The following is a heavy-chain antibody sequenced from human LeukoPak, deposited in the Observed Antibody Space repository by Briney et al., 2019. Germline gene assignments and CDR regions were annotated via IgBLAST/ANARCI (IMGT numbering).Heavy chain of an antibody. CDR3: ARDNVNDYVWGSYRPNIDY. D-gene: IGHD3-16*02. Sequence: VASVKVSCKASGYTFTSYGISWVRQAPGQGLEWMGWISAYNGNTNYAQKLQGRVTMTTDTSTGTAYMELRSLRSDDTAVYYCARDNVNDYVWGSYRPNIDYWGQGTLVTVSS. CDR2: ISAYNGNT. J-gene: IGHJ4*02. CDR1: GYTFTSYG. V-gene: IGHV1-18*01.